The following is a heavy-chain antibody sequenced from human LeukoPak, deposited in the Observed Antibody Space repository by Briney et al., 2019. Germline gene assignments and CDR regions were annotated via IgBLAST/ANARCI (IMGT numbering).Heavy chain of an antibody. CDR1: GFTFSSYW. CDR2: IKQDGSEK. CDR3: ARERGSGSSTGCYYCYYYMDV. J-gene: IGHJ6*03. V-gene: IGHV3-7*01. Sequence: GGSLRLSCAASGFTFSSYWMSWVRQAPGKGLEWVANIKQDGSEKYYVDSVKGRFTISRDNAKNSLYLQMNSLRAEDTAVYYCARERGSGSSTGCYYCYYYMDVWGKGTTVTVSS. D-gene: IGHD2-2*01.